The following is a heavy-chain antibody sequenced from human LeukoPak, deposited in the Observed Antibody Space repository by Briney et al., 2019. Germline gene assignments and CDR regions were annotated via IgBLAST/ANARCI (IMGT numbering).Heavy chain of an antibody. V-gene: IGHV3-48*01. Sequence: GGALRLSCVASGFTFNTYSLSWGRPAPGKGVEWVSYISSSSSTIYYADSVKGRFTISRDNAKNSLHLQMNSLRAEDTAVYYCAKGYSNYRGDGLDVWGQGTTVTVSS. CDR1: GFTFNTYS. CDR2: ISSSSSTI. CDR3: AKGYSNYRGDGLDV. D-gene: IGHD4-11*01. J-gene: IGHJ6*02.